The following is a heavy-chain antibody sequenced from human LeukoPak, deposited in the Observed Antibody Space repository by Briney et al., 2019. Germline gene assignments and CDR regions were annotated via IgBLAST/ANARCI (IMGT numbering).Heavy chain of an antibody. D-gene: IGHD6-19*01. Sequence: QPGGSLRLSCAASGFTFSSYAMHWVRQAPGKGLEYVSAISSNGGSTYYANSVKGRFTISRDNSKNTLYLQMGSLRAEDTAVYYCARDLRASSGWYRSRTSRWFDPWGQGTLVTVSS. J-gene: IGHJ5*02. CDR1: GFTFSSYA. CDR3: ARDLRASSGWYRSRTSRWFDP. CDR2: ISSNGGST. V-gene: IGHV3-64*01.